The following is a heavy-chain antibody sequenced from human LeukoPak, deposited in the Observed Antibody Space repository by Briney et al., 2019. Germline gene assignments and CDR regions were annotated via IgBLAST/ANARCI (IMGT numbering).Heavy chain of an antibody. CDR2: IYHSGST. Sequence: SETLSLTCAVSGDSISTGYYCGLIRQPPGKGLEWIGSIYHSGSTYYNPSLKSRVTISVDTSKTQFSLKLSTVTAADTPVYYCARDRGGDSPLEDYWGQGTMVTVSS. CDR1: GDSISTGYY. J-gene: IGHJ4*02. D-gene: IGHD2-21*02. CDR3: ARDRGGDSPLEDY. V-gene: IGHV4-38-2*02.